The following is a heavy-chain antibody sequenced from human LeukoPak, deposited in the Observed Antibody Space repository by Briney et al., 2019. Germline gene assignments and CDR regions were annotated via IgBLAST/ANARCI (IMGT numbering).Heavy chain of an antibody. CDR3: WGSYRINYYYYMDV. CDR2: MNPNSGNT. CDR1: GYTFTSYD. V-gene: IGHV1-8*03. Sequence: GASVKVSCKASGYTFTSYDINWVRQATGQGLEWMGWMNPNSGNTGYAQKFQGRVTITRNTSISTAYMELSRLRSDDTAVYYCWGSYRINYYYYMDVWGKGTTVTVSS. D-gene: IGHD3-16*02. J-gene: IGHJ6*03.